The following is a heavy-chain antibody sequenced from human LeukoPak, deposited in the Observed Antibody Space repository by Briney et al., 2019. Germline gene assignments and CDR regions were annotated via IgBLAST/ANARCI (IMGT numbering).Heavy chain of an antibody. Sequence: GGSLTLSCPASGFTFSCDAMCWFRQAPGGGLEGLSTISGSGGSTYYADSVKGRFTISRDNSKNTLYLQMNSLRAEDTAVYYCAKDGPQDADGSYYPDYFDYWGQGTLVTVSS. CDR3: AKDGPQDADGSYYPDYFDY. CDR2: ISGSGGST. D-gene: IGHD1-26*01. CDR1: GFTFSCDA. J-gene: IGHJ4*02. V-gene: IGHV3-23*01.